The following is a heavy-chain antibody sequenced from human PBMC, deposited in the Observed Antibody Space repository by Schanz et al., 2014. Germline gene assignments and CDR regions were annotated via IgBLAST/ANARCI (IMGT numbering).Heavy chain of an antibody. J-gene: IGHJ3*01. D-gene: IGHD3-22*01. CDR3: ARGREVVAKIFDV. Sequence: EVQLVESGGALVQPGGSLRLSCAASGFTFSRYAMHWVRQAPGKGLEWVSYISSSSSTIYYADSVKGRFTISRDNAKNSLYLQMNSLRAEDTGVYYCARGREVVAKIFDVWGQGTMVTVSS. CDR1: GFTFSRYA. V-gene: IGHV3-48*01. CDR2: ISSSSSTI.